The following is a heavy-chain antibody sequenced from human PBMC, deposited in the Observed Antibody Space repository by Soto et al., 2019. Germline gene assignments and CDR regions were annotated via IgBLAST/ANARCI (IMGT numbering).Heavy chain of an antibody. J-gene: IGHJ4*02. CDR2: FDPEDGET. CDR3: ATVDGSVYFDY. D-gene: IGHD3-10*01. CDR1: GYTLTELS. V-gene: IGHV1-24*01. Sequence: APEKVSRKGSGYTLTELSMHWVRQAPGKGLEWMGGFDPEDGETIYAQKFQGRVTMTEDTSTDTAYMELSSLRSEDTAVYYCATVDGSVYFDYWGQGTLVTVSS.